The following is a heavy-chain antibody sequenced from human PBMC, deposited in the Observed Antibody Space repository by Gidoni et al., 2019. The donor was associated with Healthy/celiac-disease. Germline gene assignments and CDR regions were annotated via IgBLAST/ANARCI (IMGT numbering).Heavy chain of an antibody. V-gene: IGHV6-1*01. CDR1: GDSGSSNSAA. D-gene: IGHD6-6*01. Sequence: QVQLQQSGPGLVKPSQTLSLTCAIHGDSGSSNSAAWNWIRQSPSRGLEWLRRTYYSSKWYNDYAVSVKSRITINPDTSKTQFSLQLNSVTPEDTAVYYCARVGGRIAARPYYFDYWGQGTLVTVSS. J-gene: IGHJ4*02. CDR3: ARVGGRIAARPYYFDY. CDR2: TYYSSKWYN.